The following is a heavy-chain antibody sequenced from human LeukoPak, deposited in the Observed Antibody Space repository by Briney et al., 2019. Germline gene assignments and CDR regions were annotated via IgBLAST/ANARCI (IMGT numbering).Heavy chain of an antibody. Sequence: ASVKVSCKVSGYTLTELSMHWVRQAPGKGLEWLGGFDPEDGETIYAQKVQGRVTMTTDTSTSTAYMELRSLRSDDTAVYYCARGVGVVPAAVDYWGQGTLVTVSS. J-gene: IGHJ4*02. CDR1: GYTLTELS. CDR3: ARGVGVVPAAVDY. D-gene: IGHD2-2*01. CDR2: FDPEDGET. V-gene: IGHV1-24*01.